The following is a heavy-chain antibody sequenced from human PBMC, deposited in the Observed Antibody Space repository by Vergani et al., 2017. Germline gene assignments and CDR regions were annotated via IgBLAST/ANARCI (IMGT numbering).Heavy chain of an antibody. V-gene: IGHV4-39*07. J-gene: IGHJ4*02. CDR1: GYSISSSSYY. CDR3: ARSYYYGSGSSRAFDY. CDR2: IYYSGST. Sequence: QVQLQESGPGLVKPSETLSLTCAVSGYSISSSSYYWGWIRQPPGKGLEWIGSIYYSGSTNYNPSLKSRVTISVDTSKNQFSLKLSSVTAADTAVYYCARSYYYGSGSSRAFDYWGQGTLVTVSS. D-gene: IGHD3-10*01.